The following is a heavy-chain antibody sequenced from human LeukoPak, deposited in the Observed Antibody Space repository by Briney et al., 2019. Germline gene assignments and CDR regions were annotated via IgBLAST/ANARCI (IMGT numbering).Heavy chain of an antibody. CDR2: IAYDGSRK. D-gene: IGHD5-12*01. CDR3: ARDRGYTQDY. Sequence: PGGSLRLSCAASGFTFSGYGTHWVRQAPGKGLEWVTGIAYDGSRKHYADSVKGRFTISRDNAKNTLYLQVNSQRAEDTAVYYCARDRGYTQDYWGQGTLVTVSS. J-gene: IGHJ4*02. CDR1: GFTFSGYG. V-gene: IGHV3-30*03.